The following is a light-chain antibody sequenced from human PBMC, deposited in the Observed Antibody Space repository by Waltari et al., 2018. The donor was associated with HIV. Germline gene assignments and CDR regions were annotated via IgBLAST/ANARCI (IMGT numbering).Light chain of an antibody. J-gene: IGLJ3*02. CDR2: KDS. CDR1: ALPKQY. V-gene: IGLV3-25*03. Sequence: SYELTQPPSVSVSPGQTARITCSGDALPKQYAYWYQQKPGQAPVLVIYKDSERPSGIPERFSGSSSGTTVTLTISGVQAEDEADYYCQSADSSGTYGEWVFGGGTKLTVL. CDR3: QSADSSGTYGEWV.